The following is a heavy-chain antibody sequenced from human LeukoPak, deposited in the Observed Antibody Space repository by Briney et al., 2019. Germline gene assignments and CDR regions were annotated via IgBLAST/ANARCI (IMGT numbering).Heavy chain of an antibody. CDR3: TSHTGTGDAFRPFHI. D-gene: IGHD2-21*02. CDR2: IGATQTYI. J-gene: IGHJ3*02. CDR1: GFTFATYT. Sequence: KPGGSLRLACTGAGFTFATYTFNWVRQAPGKGLEWVASIGATQTYIYYADSVKGRFTISRDNAKNSLYLQMNSLRAEDTAVYYCTSHTGTGDAFRPFHIWGQGTMVTVSS. V-gene: IGHV3-21*01.